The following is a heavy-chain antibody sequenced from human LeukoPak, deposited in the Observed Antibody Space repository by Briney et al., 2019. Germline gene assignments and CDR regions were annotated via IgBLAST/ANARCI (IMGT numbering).Heavy chain of an antibody. CDR3: ARGLPHYYDSSGYYYVPDY. Sequence: ASVKVSFKASGYTFTSYDINWVRQATGQGLEWMGWMNPNSGNTGYAQKFQGRVTMTRNTSISTAYMELSSLRSEDTAVYYCARGLPHYYDSSGYYYVPDYWGQGTLVTVSS. V-gene: IGHV1-8*01. CDR1: GYTFTSYD. CDR2: MNPNSGNT. D-gene: IGHD3-22*01. J-gene: IGHJ4*02.